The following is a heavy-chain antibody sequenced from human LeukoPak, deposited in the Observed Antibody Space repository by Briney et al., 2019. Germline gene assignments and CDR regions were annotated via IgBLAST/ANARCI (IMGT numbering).Heavy chain of an antibody. CDR1: GFTFSSYA. J-gene: IGHJ4*02. D-gene: IGHD6-13*01. CDR3: ARERGSSSSWYTF. Sequence: GRSLRLSCAASGFTFSSYAIHWVRQAPGKGLEWVAVISYDGSNKYYADSVKGRFTISRDNSKNTLYLQMNSLRAEDTAVYYCARERGSSSSWYTFWGQGTLVTVSS. V-gene: IGHV3-30*04. CDR2: ISYDGSNK.